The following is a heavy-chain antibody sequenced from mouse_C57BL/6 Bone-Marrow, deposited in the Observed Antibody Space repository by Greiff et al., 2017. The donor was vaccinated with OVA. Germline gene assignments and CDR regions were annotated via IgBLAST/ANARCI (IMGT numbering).Heavy chain of an antibody. J-gene: IGHJ2*01. Sequence: QVQLKQSGPELVKPGASVKISCKASGYAFSSSWMNWVKQRPGKGLEWIGRIYPGDGDTNYNGKFKGKATLTADKSSSTAYMQLSSLTSEDSAVYFCARGRIYLGYWGQGTTLTVSS. CDR1: GYAFSSSW. V-gene: IGHV1-82*01. CDR3: ARGRIYLGY. CDR2: IYPGDGDT.